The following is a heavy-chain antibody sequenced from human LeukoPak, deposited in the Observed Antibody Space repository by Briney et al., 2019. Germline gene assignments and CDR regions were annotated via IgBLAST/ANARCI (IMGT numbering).Heavy chain of an antibody. Sequence: ASVKVSCKASGYTFTGYYMHWVRQAPGQGLEWMGWINPNSAGTNYAQKFQGRVTITRDTSISTAYRELSSLRPEDTAIYYCAKEGFRKGWKLLPTGARPYYFDYWGQGTLVTVSS. V-gene: IGHV1-2*02. J-gene: IGHJ4*02. CDR3: AKEGFRKGWKLLPTGARPYYFDY. CDR2: INPNSAGT. CDR1: GYTFTGYY. D-gene: IGHD2-15*01.